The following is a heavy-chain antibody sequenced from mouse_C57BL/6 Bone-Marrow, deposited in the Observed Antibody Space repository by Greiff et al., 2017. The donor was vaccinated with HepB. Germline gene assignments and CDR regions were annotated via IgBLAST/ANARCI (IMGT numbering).Heavy chain of an antibody. V-gene: IGHV1-50*01. CDR3: ASGGYFDV. CDR2: IDPSDSYT. Sequence: QVQLQQPGAELVKPGASVKLSCKASGYTFTSYWMQWVKQRPGQGLEWIGEIDPSDSYTNYNQKFKGKATLTVDTSSSTAYMQLSSLTSEYSAVYYCASGGYFDVWGTGTTVTVSS. CDR1: GYTFTSYW. J-gene: IGHJ1*03.